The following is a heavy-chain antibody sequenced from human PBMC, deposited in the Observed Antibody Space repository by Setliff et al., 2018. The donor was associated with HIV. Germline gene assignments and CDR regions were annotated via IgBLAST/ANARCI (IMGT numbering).Heavy chain of an antibody. V-gene: IGHV3-33*08. CDR2: IWYDGSNQ. D-gene: IGHD6-19*01. CDR3: RSYQYSSAWASDY. CDR1: GFTFSDHY. Sequence: GGSLRLSCEASGFTFSDHYMDWVRQAPGKGLEWVAVIWYDGSNQNYADSVKGRFTISRDDSKNTFSLQMNSLRADDTAVYYCRSYQYSSAWASDYWGQGTLVTVSS. J-gene: IGHJ4*02.